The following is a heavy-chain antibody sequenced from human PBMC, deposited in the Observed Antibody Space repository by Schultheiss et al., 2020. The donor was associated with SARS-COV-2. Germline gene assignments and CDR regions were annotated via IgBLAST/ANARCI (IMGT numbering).Heavy chain of an antibody. Sequence: GESLKISCAASGFTFSSYGMHWVRQAPGKGLEWVAVIWYDGSNKYYADSVKGRFTISRDNSKNTLYLQMNSLRAEDTAVYYCARERCTNGVCWDAFDIWGQGTMVTVSS. V-gene: IGHV3-33*01. D-gene: IGHD2-8*01. J-gene: IGHJ3*02. CDR1: GFTFSSYG. CDR2: IWYDGSNK. CDR3: ARERCTNGVCWDAFDI.